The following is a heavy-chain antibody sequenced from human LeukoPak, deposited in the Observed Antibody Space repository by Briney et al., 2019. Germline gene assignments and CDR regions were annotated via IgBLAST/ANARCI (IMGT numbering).Heavy chain of an antibody. CDR1: GLSVKAYY. J-gene: IGHJ4*02. V-gene: IGHV1-2*02. CDR3: ATAEVLYRGYDYVD. Sequence: ASVKTYCQDSGLSVKAYYIHWLRQAPGQGLEWMGWINPNSGATNYAQKFRGRVTMTRDTSIITAYMELSRLTTDDTAVYYCATAEVLYRGYDYVDWSQGTLVTVSS. CDR2: INPNSGAT. D-gene: IGHD5-12*01.